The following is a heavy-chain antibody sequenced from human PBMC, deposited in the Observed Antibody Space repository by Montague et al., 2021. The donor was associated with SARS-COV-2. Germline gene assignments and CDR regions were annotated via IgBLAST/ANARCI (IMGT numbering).Heavy chain of an antibody. D-gene: IGHD6-19*01. CDR1: GFSLNTNA. Sequence: SLRLSCAVSGFSLNTNAVHWVRQAPGKGLEWVAVISYDGTNKYYEESVKGRFTISRDNSKNTVYLQMDSLRPEGTAMYYCARDQWLLFPFDYWGQGTLVTVSS. J-gene: IGHJ4*02. CDR2: ISYDGTNK. V-gene: IGHV3-30*04. CDR3: ARDQWLLFPFDY.